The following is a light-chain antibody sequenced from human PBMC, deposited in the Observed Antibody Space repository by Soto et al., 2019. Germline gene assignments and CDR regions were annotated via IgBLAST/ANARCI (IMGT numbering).Light chain of an antibody. CDR1: SSNIGNNY. J-gene: IGLJ1*01. V-gene: IGLV1-51*01. CDR2: DNN. CDR3: GTWDSSLNAFV. Sequence: QSVLTQPPSVSAAPGQKVTISCSGSSSNIGNNYVSWYQQFPGTAPKLLIYDNNKRPSGIPDRFSGSKSGTSATLGITGLQTGDEADYYCGTWDSSLNAFVFGTGTKV.